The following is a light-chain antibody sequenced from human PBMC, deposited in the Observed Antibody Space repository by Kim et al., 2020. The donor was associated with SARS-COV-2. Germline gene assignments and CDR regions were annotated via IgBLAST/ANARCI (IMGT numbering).Light chain of an antibody. V-gene: IGKV3-20*01. CDR3: QQYGSSPYMYT. CDR2: GAS. J-gene: IGKJ2*01. CDR1: QSVSSSY. Sequence: EIVLTQSPGTLSLSPGERATLSCRASQSVSSSYLAWYQQKPGQAPRLLIYGASSRATGIPDRFSGSGSGTDFTLTISRLEPEDFALYYCQQYGSSPYMYTFGQGTKLEI.